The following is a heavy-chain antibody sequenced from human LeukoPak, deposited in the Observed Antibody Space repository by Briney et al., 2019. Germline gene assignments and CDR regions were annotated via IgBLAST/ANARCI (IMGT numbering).Heavy chain of an antibody. CDR1: GFTFSSYW. CDR3: ARDTGGAYGDYGFYYYYMDV. Sequence: GGSLRLSCAASGFTFSSYWMSWVRQAPGKGLEWVANIKQDGSEKYYVDSVKGRFTISRDNAKNPLYLQMNSLRAEDTAVYYCARDTGGAYGDYGFYYYYMDVWGKGTTVTISS. D-gene: IGHD4-17*01. V-gene: IGHV3-7*01. CDR2: IKQDGSEK. J-gene: IGHJ6*03.